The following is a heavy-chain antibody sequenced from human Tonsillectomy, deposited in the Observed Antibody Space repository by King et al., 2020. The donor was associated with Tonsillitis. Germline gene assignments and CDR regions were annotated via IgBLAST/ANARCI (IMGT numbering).Heavy chain of an antibody. CDR3: ARALAV. CDR2: INQDGSKI. CDR1: GFIFSDHW. V-gene: IGHV3-7*03. J-gene: IGHJ6*04. Sequence: VQLVESGGGWVQPGGSLRLSCAGSGFIFSDHWMHWVRQAPGKGLEWVANINQDGSKICYVGSVKGRFTISRDNAKNSLYLQMNSLRAEDTAVYYCARALAVWGKGTTVTVSS.